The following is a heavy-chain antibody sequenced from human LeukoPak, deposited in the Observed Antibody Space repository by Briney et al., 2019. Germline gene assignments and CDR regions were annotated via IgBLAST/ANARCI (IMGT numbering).Heavy chain of an antibody. Sequence: PSETLSLTCTVSGDSINNYYWSWIRQPPGKGLEWIGYISYSGSTNYSPSLKSRVTISLGTSKNQFSLKLNSVTAADTALYFCARGRDGSSFDYWGQGTLVTVSS. CDR3: ARGRDGSSFDY. V-gene: IGHV4-59*01. CDR1: GDSINNYY. CDR2: ISYSGST. J-gene: IGHJ4*02. D-gene: IGHD5-24*01.